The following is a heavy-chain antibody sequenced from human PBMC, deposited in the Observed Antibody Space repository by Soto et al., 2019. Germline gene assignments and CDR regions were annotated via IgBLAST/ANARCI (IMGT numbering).Heavy chain of an antibody. CDR2: ISAYNGNT. CDR1: GYTFTSYG. Sequence: ASVKVSCKASGYTFTSYGISWVRQAPGQGLEWMGWISAYNGNTNYAQKLQGRVTMTTDTSTSTAYMELRSLRSDDTAVYYCARGENYDILTGYYSERSPSSYFDYWGQGTLVTVSS. CDR3: ARGENYDILTGYYSERSPSSYFDY. V-gene: IGHV1-18*01. J-gene: IGHJ4*02. D-gene: IGHD3-9*01.